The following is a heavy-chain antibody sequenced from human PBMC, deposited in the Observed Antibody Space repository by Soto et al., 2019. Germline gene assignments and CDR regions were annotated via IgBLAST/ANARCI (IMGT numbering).Heavy chain of an antibody. CDR2: ISRSSTGI. Sequence: EVQLVESGGGLVQPGGSLRLSCAASGFTFSLYSMSWVRQAPGKGLEWVSYISRSSTGIHYADSVKGRFTISRDDATNSKPLQMNSLRGGDKAVYYCARAVTWGLDVWGQGTTVSISS. CDR3: ARAVTWGLDV. V-gene: IGHV3-48*01. CDR1: GFTFSLYS. J-gene: IGHJ6*02. D-gene: IGHD3-10*01.